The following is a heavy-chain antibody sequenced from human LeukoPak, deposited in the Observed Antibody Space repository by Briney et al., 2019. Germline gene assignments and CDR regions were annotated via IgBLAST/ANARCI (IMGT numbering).Heavy chain of an antibody. V-gene: IGHV1-69*13. CDR2: IIPIFGTA. CDR3: ARGSALVTTYRGGNWFDP. D-gene: IGHD5-18*01. J-gene: IGHJ5*02. CDR1: GGTFSSYA. Sequence: GASVKVSCKASGGTFSSYAISWVRQAPGHPLEWMGGIIPIFGTANYAQKFQGRVTITADESTSTAYMELSSLRSEDTAVYYCARGSALVTTYRGGNWFDPWGQGTLVTVSS.